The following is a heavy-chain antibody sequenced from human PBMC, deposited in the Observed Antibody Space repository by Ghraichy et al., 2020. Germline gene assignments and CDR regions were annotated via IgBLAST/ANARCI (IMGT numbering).Heavy chain of an antibody. Sequence: GGSLRLSCAASGFTFSDYYMSWIRQAPGKGLEWVSYISSSSSYTNYADSVKGRFTISRDNAKNSLYLQMNSLRAEDTAVYYCARAPTVTTSGSDPWGQGTLVTVSS. CDR2: ISSSSSYT. CDR1: GFTFSDYY. V-gene: IGHV3-11*06. D-gene: IGHD4-17*01. J-gene: IGHJ5*02. CDR3: ARAPTVTTSGSDP.